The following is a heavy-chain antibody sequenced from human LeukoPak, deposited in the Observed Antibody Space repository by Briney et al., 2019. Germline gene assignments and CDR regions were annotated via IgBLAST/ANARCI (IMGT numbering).Heavy chain of an antibody. Sequence: PGGSLRLSCSASGFMFSSYAVHWVRQAPGKGLEYVSGISNNGGTTYYADSVKGRFTISRDNSKNTLFLQMSSLRANDTAVYYCVKSSGTYYQGDYYCGMDVWGQGTTVTVSS. D-gene: IGHD3-10*01. CDR2: ISNNGGTT. J-gene: IGHJ6*02. CDR3: VKSSGTYYQGDYYCGMDV. V-gene: IGHV3-64D*06. CDR1: GFMFSSYA.